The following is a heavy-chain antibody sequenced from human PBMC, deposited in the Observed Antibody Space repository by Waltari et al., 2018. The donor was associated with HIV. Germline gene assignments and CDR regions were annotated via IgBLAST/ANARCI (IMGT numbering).Heavy chain of an antibody. CDR1: DFDFSQFA. Sequence: EVPLGESGGDLVKPGRSLTLSCSAADFDFSQFAMTWTGQAPGTGLEWVSSISDSGRSTYYADSGKGRFTISRDNSKNTVSLQLSSLRVDDTAIYYCAKEASPFSVPVADTRGYFQNWGRGTLVSVSA. CDR3: AKEASPFSVPVADTRGYFQN. J-gene: IGHJ1*01. D-gene: IGHD2-8*02. CDR2: ISDSGRST. V-gene: IGHV3-23*04.